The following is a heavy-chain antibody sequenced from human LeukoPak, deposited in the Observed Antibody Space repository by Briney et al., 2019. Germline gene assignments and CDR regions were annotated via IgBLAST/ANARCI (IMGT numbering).Heavy chain of an antibody. CDR2: INHSGST. CDR3: ARGLGYYDSSGYC. D-gene: IGHD3-22*01. J-gene: IGHJ4*02. Sequence: PSETLSLTCAVYGGSFSGYYWSWIRQPPGKGLEWIGEINHSGSTNYNPSLKSRVTISVDTSKNQFSLKLSSVTAADTAVYYCARGLGYYDSSGYCWGQGTLVTVSS. CDR1: GGSFSGYY. V-gene: IGHV4-34*01.